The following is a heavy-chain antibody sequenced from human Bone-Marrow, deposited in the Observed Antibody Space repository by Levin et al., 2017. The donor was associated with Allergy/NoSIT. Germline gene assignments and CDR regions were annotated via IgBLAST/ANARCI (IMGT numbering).Heavy chain of an antibody. CDR2: ISGSGGST. Sequence: HPGGSLRLSCAASGFTFSSYAMSWVRQAPGKGLEWVSAISGSGGSTYYADSVKGRFTISRDNSKNTLYLQMNSLRAEDTAVYYCAKRRATFPPRAAGAFDIWGQGTMVTVSS. CDR3: AKRRATFPPRAAGAFDI. D-gene: IGHD5-12*01. J-gene: IGHJ3*02. V-gene: IGHV3-23*01. CDR1: GFTFSSYA.